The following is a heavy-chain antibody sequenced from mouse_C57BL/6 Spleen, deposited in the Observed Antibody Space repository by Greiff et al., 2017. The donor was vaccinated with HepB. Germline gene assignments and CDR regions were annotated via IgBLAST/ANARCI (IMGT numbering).Heavy chain of an antibody. V-gene: IGHV5-12*01. CDR3: ARHRGSDAMDY. Sequence: EVQLQESGGGLVQPGGSLKLSCAASGFTFSDYYMYWVRQTPEKRLEWVAYISNGGGSTYYPDTVKGRFTISRDNAKNTLYLQMSRLKSEDTAMYYCARHRGSDAMDYWGQGTSVTVSS. CDR1: GFTFSDYY. J-gene: IGHJ4*01. CDR2: ISNGGGST.